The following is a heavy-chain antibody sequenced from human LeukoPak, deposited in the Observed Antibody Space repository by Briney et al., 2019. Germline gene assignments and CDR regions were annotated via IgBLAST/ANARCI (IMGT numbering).Heavy chain of an antibody. J-gene: IGHJ4*02. D-gene: IGHD3-10*01. CDR2: ISYDGSNK. CDR3: AARSGSYYKIIDY. V-gene: IGHV3-30-3*01. CDR1: GFTFSSYA. Sequence: PGRSLRLSCAASGFTFSSYAMHWVRQAPGKGLEWVAVISYDGSNKYYADSVKGRFTISRDNSKNTLYLQMNSLRAEDTAVYYCAARSGSYYKIIDYWGQGTLVTVSS.